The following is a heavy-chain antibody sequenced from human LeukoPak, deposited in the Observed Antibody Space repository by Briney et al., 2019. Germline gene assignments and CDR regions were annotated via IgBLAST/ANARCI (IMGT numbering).Heavy chain of an antibody. J-gene: IGHJ6*03. CDR2: IKQDGSEK. CDR3: ARRGYYGSGSYYTPLYSDYYYYMDV. CDR1: GFTFSSYW. V-gene: IGHV3-7*01. Sequence: PGGSLRLSCAASGFTFSSYWMSWVRQAPGKGLEWVANIKQDGSEKYYVDSVKGRFTISRDNAKNSLYLQMNSLRAEDTAVYYCARRGYYGSGSYYTPLYSDYYYYMDVWGKGTTVTISS. D-gene: IGHD3-10*01.